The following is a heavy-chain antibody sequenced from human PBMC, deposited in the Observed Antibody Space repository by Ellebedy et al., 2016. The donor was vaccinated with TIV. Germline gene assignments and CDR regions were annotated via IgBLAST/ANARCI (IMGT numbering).Heavy chain of an antibody. Sequence: GESLKISCVASGFSFRSYWMSWVRQAPGKGLEWVANIRDDSEKYYVDSVKGRFTIYRDNSENSLYLQMHNLRADDTAVYFCARRGSYGDYAVHINNWFVRWGPGTLVTVSS. CDR2: IRDDSEK. V-gene: IGHV3-7*01. D-gene: IGHD4-17*01. CDR3: ARRGSYGDYAVHINNWFVR. J-gene: IGHJ5*02. CDR1: GFSFRSYW.